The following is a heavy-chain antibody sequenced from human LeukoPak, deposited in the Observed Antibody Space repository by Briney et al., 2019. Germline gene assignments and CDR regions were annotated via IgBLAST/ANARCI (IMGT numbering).Heavy chain of an antibody. CDR3: ARGATVVTADY. V-gene: IGHV3-30-3*01. CDR1: GFTFSSYA. J-gene: IGHJ4*02. Sequence: GGSLRLSCAASGFTFSSYAMHWVRQAPGKGLEWEAVISYDGSNKYYADSVKGRFTISRDNSKNTLYLQMNSLRAEDTAVYYCARGATVVTADYWGQGTLVTVSS. CDR2: ISYDGSNK. D-gene: IGHD4-23*01.